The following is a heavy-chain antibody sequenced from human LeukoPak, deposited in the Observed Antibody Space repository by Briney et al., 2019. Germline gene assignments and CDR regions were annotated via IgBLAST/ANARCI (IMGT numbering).Heavy chain of an antibody. CDR2: VIPVFGTP. J-gene: IGHJ6*03. CDR1: GGTFSSDT. V-gene: IGHV1-69*05. CDR3: ARGGHQLPTGYYFHFMDV. D-gene: IGHD2-2*01. Sequence: GASVKVSCKASGGTFSSDTLTWVRQAPGQGLEWMGGVIPVFGTPNYAQKFQGRVTITTDESTTTAYMELSSLSSDDTGIYYCARGGHQLPTGYYFHFMDVWGKGTTVSVS.